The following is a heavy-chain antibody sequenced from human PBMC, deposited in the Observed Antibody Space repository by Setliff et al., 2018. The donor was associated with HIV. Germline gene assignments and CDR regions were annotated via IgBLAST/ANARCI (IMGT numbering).Heavy chain of an antibody. D-gene: IGHD2-8*02. CDR3: AKSLLVAGNDY. CDR1: GFTFSSYS. Sequence: PGGSLRLSCAASGFTFSSYSMNWVRQAPGKGLEWVSAISGSGGSTYYADSVKGRFIISRDNSKNTLYLQMISLRADDTAVYYCAKSLLVAGNDYWGQGTLVTVSS. V-gene: IGHV3-23*01. J-gene: IGHJ4*02. CDR2: ISGSGGST.